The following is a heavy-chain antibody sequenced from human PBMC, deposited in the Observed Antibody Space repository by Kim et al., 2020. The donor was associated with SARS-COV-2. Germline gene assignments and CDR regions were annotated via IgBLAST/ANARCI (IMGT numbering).Heavy chain of an antibody. D-gene: IGHD2-2*01. J-gene: IGHJ4*02. Sequence: GGSLRLSCAASGFTFNRHGMSWVRQAPGKGLEWVSGISSSGGDTYYADSVKGRFTISRDNSKTVYLQMTSLKVDDTAVYYCAKEGPIVGVPAAMMDYWGQGTLVTVSS. CDR3: AKEGPIVGVPAAMMDY. CDR2: ISSSGGDT. CDR1: GFTFNRHG. V-gene: IGHV3-23*01.